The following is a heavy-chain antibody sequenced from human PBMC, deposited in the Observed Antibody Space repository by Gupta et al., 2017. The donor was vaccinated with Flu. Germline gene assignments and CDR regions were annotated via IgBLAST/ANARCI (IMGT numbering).Heavy chain of an antibody. CDR3: VRDEWSQFVDSSDSYHDW. J-gene: IGHJ1*01. V-gene: IGHV3-21*01. D-gene: IGHD3-22*01. Sequence: MNWVRQAPGKRLEWVSSMSGSSSSKYYADSGKVLFTIFKETAKKSLYRDIDTLSAEATAISYCVRDEWSQFVDSSDSYHDWWGQGGLVTVSS. CDR2: MSGSSSSK.